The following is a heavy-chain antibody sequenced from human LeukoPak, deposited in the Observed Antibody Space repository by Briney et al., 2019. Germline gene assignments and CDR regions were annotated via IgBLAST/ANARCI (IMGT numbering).Heavy chain of an antibody. D-gene: IGHD3-3*01. CDR1: GFTFSGYA. Sequence: GGSLRLSCAASGFTFSGYAMSWVRQAPGKGLEWVAAISGSGGSTYYADSVKGRFTISRDNSKNTLYLQMNSLRAEDTAVYYCAKGRDDFWSGYVYFDYWGQGTLVTVSS. J-gene: IGHJ4*02. V-gene: IGHV3-23*01. CDR3: AKGRDDFWSGYVYFDY. CDR2: ISGSGGST.